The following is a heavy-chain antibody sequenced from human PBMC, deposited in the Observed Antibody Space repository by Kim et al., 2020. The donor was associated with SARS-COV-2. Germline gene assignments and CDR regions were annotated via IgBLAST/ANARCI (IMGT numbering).Heavy chain of an antibody. CDR3: ARDILTGYPSLANYYYYYGMDV. CDR1: GFTFSSYG. D-gene: IGHD3-9*01. V-gene: IGHV3-33*01. Sequence: GGSLRLSCAASGFTFSSYGMHWVRQAPGKGLEWVAVIWYDGSNKYYADSVKGRFTISRDNSKNTLYLQMNSLRAEDTAVYYCARDILTGYPSLANYYYYYGMDVWGQGTTVTVSS. CDR2: IWYDGSNK. J-gene: IGHJ6*02.